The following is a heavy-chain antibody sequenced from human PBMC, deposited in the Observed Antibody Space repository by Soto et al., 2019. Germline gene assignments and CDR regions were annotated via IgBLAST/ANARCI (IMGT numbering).Heavy chain of an antibody. CDR2: IFYSGTT. V-gene: IGHV4-31*03. CDR3: ARIVNP. CDR1: GGYISSGGYY. D-gene: IGHD3-16*02. J-gene: IGHJ5*02. Sequence: PSETLSLTCTVSGGYISSGGYYWSWIGQHPGKGLEWIGYIFYSGTTYYNPSLKSRVTISVDTSKNQFSLKLSSVTAADTAVYYWARIVNPWRQGTLVTVSS.